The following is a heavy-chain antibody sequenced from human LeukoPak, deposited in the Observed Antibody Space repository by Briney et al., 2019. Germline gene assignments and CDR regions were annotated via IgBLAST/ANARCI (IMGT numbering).Heavy chain of an antibody. D-gene: IGHD2-21*01. CDR1: GFTFSSYS. V-gene: IGHV3-21*01. CDR2: INTRNVI. Sequence: GGSLRLSCAASGFTFSSYSMRWVRQAPGKGLEWVSTINTRNVIYYADSVKGQFTISRDDAKNSLYLQMNSLRVEDTAVYYCARDSSAWARDCWGQGTLVTVSS. CDR3: ARDSSAWARDC. J-gene: IGHJ4*02.